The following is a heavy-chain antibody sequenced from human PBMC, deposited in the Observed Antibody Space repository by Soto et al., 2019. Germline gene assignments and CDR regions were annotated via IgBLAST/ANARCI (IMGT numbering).Heavy chain of an antibody. D-gene: IGHD4-17*01. J-gene: IGHJ4*02. CDR3: SRGRDGGAAI. CDR2: INPSGST. V-gene: IGHV4-34*01. Sequence: QVQLQQWGAGLLKPSETLSLTCAVYGGSFSGYYWSWIRQPPGKGLEWIGEINPSGSTNYTPSLTSRVPMSGDTPKNQFSLRLTSVTAADTAVYYCSRGRDGGAAIWGQGTLVTVSS. CDR1: GGSFSGYY.